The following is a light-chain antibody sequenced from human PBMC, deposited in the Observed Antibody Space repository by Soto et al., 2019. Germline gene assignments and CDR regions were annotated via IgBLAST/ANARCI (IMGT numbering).Light chain of an antibody. Sequence: IQMTQSPSTLSGSVGDRATITCRASQGVSSYLAWYQQKPGKAPKLLIYAASTLQSGVPSRFSGSGSGTDFTLTISCLQSADFATYYCQQYYSYPRTFGQGTKVDIK. CDR3: QQYYSYPRT. CDR1: QGVSSY. V-gene: IGKV1-8*01. CDR2: AAS. J-gene: IGKJ1*01.